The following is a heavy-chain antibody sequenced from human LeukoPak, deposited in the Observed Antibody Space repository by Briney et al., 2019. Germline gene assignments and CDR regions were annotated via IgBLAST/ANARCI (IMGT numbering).Heavy chain of an antibody. CDR1: GGSISSYY. D-gene: IGHD3-22*01. CDR3: ARDLAAGYYDSSGYYYYYYYYMDV. J-gene: IGHJ6*03. Sequence: SETLSLTCTVSGGSISSYYWSWIRQPAGKGLEWIGRIYTSGSTNYNPSLKSRVTMAVDTSKNQFSLKLSSVTAADTAVYYCARDLAAGYYDSSGYYYYYYYYMDVWGKGTTVTVSS. V-gene: IGHV4-4*07. CDR2: IYTSGST.